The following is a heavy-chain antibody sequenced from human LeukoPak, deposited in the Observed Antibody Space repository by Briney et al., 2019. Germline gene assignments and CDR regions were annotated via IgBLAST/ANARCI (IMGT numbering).Heavy chain of an antibody. Sequence: GGSLRLSCAASGFTISGFWMHWVRQVPGEGLVWVARMNSAGTTINYADSVKGRFTISRDNVRNTLHLQMNSLRAEDTAVYYCASQNWMTDWGQGTLVTVSS. J-gene: IGHJ4*02. V-gene: IGHV3-74*01. CDR2: MNSAGTTI. D-gene: IGHD1-1*01. CDR1: GFTISGFW. CDR3: ASQNWMTD.